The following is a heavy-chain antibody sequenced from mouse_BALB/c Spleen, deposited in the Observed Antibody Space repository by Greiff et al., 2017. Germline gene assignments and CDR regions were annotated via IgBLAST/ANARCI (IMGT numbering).Heavy chain of an antibody. D-gene: IGHD4-1*02. CDR2: ISYSGST. J-gene: IGHJ3*01. Sequence: EVMLVESGPGLVKPSQSLSLTCTVTGYSITSDYAWNWIRQFPGNKLEWMGYISYSGSTSYNPSLKSRISITRDTSKNQFFLQLNSVTTEDTATYYCARSRGNWDGAWFAYWGQGTLVTVSA. CDR1: GYSITSDYA. V-gene: IGHV3-2*02. CDR3: ARSRGNWDGAWFAY.